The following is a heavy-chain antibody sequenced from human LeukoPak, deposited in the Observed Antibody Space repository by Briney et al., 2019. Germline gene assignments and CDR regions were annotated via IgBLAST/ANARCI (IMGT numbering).Heavy chain of an antibody. CDR1: GGSISSGDYY. Sequence: SSETLSLTCTVSGGSISSGDYYWSWIRQPPGEGLEWIGYIYYSGSTYYNPSLKSRFTISVDTSKNQFSLKLSSVTAADTAVYYCAREIDGDFDYWGQGTLVTVSS. J-gene: IGHJ4*02. CDR3: AREIDGDFDY. D-gene: IGHD4-17*01. CDR2: IYYSGST. V-gene: IGHV4-30-4*01.